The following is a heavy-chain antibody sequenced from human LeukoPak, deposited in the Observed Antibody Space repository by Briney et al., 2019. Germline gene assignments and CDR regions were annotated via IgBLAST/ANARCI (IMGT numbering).Heavy chain of an antibody. J-gene: IGHJ4*02. CDR1: GXIFSLYC. Sequence: LRLSXAXSGXIFSLYCMHWVRQAPGKGPMWVSRICPDGTGISYADSVKARFTTSRDNAKNTVYLQMNGLREEDTAVYYCVRDFRSADYWGQGTLVTVSS. CDR3: VRDFRSADY. CDR2: ICPDGTGI. V-gene: IGHV3-74*01.